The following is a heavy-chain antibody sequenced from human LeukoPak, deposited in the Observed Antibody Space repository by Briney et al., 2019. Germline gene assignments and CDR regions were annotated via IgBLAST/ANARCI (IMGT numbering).Heavy chain of an antibody. D-gene: IGHD3-22*01. CDR3: ARDSSLYDSSAYWDAFDI. V-gene: IGHV3-7*01. J-gene: IGHJ3*02. CDR1: GFTFSSYW. CDR2: IKQDGSEK. Sequence: GGSLRLSCAASGFTFSSYWMTWVRQAPGKGLEWVANIKQDGSEKYYVDSVKGRITISRDNAKNSLYLQMNSLRGEDTAVYYCARDSSLYDSSAYWDAFDIWGQGTMVTVSS.